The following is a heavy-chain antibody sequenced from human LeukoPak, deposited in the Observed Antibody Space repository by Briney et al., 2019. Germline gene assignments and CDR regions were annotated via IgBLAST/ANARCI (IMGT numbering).Heavy chain of an antibody. D-gene: IGHD5-18*01. CDR2: IYYSGST. CDR3: ARLRQLWSIHGYWFDP. Sequence: KSSETLSLTCTVSGGSISSSSYYWGWIRQPPGKGLEWIGSIYYSGSTYYNPSLKSRVTISVDTSKNQFSLKLSSVTAADTAVYYCARLRQLWSIHGYWFDPWGQGTLVTVSS. V-gene: IGHV4-39*01. J-gene: IGHJ5*02. CDR1: GGSISSSSYY.